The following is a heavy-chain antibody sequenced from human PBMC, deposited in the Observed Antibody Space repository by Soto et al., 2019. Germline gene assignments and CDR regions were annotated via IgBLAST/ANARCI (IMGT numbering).Heavy chain of an antibody. D-gene: IGHD5-18*01. CDR3: ARAGLRGYSYGTNYSYYGMDV. CDR1: GVSISSGGYS. Sequence: TLSLTCAVSGVSISSGGYSWVWIRHPPGKGLEGIGYIYHSGGTYYNPALKSGVTISVDRSKNHSSLKLSSVTAPDTAVYYCARAGLRGYSYGTNYSYYGMDVWGQGTTVTVSS. J-gene: IGHJ6*02. V-gene: IGHV4-30-2*01. CDR2: IYHSGGT.